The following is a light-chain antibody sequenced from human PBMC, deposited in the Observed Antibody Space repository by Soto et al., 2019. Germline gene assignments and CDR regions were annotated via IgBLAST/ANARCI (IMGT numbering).Light chain of an antibody. V-gene: IGKV3-15*01. J-gene: IGKJ1*01. CDR2: EAS. Sequence: EVVMTQSPATLSVSPGEGATLSCRASQSVSRHLAWYQQKPGQAPRLLIYEASTRATGVPARFSGSGSGTEFTLTISSLQSEDFAVYYCQQHNVWPATFGQGTKVDIK. CDR1: QSVSRH. CDR3: QQHNVWPAT.